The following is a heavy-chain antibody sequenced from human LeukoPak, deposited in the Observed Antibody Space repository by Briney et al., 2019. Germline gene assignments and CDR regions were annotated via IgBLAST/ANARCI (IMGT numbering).Heavy chain of an antibody. J-gene: IGHJ5*02. CDR1: GGSFSGYY. V-gene: IGHV4-34*01. Sequence: PSETLSLTCAVYGGSFSGYYWSWIRQPPGKGLEWIGEINHSGSTNYNPSLKSRVTISVDTSKNQFSLRLSSVTAADTAVYYCARHDLLYYYDSSGPAWFDPWGQGTLVTVSS. D-gene: IGHD3-22*01. CDR2: INHSGST. CDR3: ARHDLLYYYDSSGPAWFDP.